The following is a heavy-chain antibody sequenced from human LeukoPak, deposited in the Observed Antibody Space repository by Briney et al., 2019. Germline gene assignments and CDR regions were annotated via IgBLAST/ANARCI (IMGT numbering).Heavy chain of an antibody. CDR2: ISSSSSYI. J-gene: IGHJ6*03. CDR1: GFTFSSYS. V-gene: IGHV3-21*01. Sequence: PGGSLRLSCAASGFTFSSYSMNWVRQAPGKGLEWVSSISSSSSYIYYADSVKGRFTISRDNAKNSLYLQMNSLRAEDTAVYYCARVNSPYYYHYMDVWGKGTTVTVSS. CDR3: ARVNSPYYYHYMDV.